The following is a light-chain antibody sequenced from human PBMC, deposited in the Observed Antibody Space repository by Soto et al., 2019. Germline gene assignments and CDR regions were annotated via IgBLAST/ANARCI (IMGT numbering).Light chain of an antibody. V-gene: IGKV3-11*01. Sequence: EIVLTQSPATLSLSPGERATLSCRASQSVSSYLAWYQQKPGQAPRLLIYDASNRATGIPARFSGSGSGTDFTLTIRSLEPDDFAVYYCQQRSNWPPITFGQGTRREIK. CDR2: DAS. J-gene: IGKJ5*01. CDR1: QSVSSY. CDR3: QQRSNWPPIT.